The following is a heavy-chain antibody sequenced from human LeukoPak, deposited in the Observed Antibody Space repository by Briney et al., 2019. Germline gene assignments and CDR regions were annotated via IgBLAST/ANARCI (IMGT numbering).Heavy chain of an antibody. V-gene: IGHV3-23*01. CDR3: AKGLGGGNWFDP. CDR2: ISGSGGST. D-gene: IGHD3-16*01. J-gene: IGHJ5*02. Sequence: PGGSLRLSCAASGFTFSSYATSWVRQAPGKGLEWVSAISGSGGSTYYADSVKGRFTISRDNSKNTLYLQMNSLRAEDTAVYYCAKGLGGGNWFDPWGQGTLVTVSS. CDR1: GFTFSSYA.